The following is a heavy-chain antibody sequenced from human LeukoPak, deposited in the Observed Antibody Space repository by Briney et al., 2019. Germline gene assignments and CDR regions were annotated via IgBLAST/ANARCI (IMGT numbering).Heavy chain of an antibody. CDR2: IYYSGST. D-gene: IGHD3-10*01. V-gene: IGHV4-39*07. J-gene: IGHJ4*02. Sequence: RSETLSLTCTVSGGSISSSSYYWGWIRQPPGKGLEWIGRIYYSGSTYYNPSLKSRVTISVDTSKNQFSLKLSSVTAADTAVYYCARDITMARGANSLWGQGTLVTVSS. CDR3: ARDITMARGANSL. CDR1: GGSISSSSYY.